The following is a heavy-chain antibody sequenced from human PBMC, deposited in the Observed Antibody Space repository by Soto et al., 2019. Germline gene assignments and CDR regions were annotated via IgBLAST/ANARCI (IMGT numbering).Heavy chain of an antibody. D-gene: IGHD6-6*01. CDR2: IYSSGIS. CDR3: ATKPTRLYYFDY. V-gene: IGHV4-31*03. Sequence: QVQLQESGPGLVQPSQTLSLTCTVSGGSISSGGYYWSWIRHHPGKGLEWIGYIYSSGISYYDPSLTIRVTMSVDMSQNQVSLGLSSVTAADPAVYHCATKPTRLYYFDYWGQGALVTVSS. CDR1: GGSISSGGYY. J-gene: IGHJ4*02.